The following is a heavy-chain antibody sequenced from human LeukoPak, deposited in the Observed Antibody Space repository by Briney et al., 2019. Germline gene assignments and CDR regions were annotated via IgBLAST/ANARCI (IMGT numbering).Heavy chain of an antibody. CDR3: ARLCIAAAGTVHY. V-gene: IGHV3-7*01. D-gene: IGHD6-13*01. Sequence: GGSLRLSCAASGFTSSSYWMSWVRQAPGKGLEWVANIKQDGSEKYYVDSVKGRFTISRDNAKNSLYLQMNSLRAEDTAVYYCARLCIAAAGTVHYWGQGTLVTVSS. J-gene: IGHJ4*02. CDR2: IKQDGSEK. CDR1: GFTSSSYW.